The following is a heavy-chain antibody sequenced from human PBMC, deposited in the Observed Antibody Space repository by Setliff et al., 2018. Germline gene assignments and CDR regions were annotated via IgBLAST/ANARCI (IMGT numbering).Heavy chain of an antibody. CDR3: ARGLKSRPFVFYHHYMDV. CDR2: IYYSGST. D-gene: IGHD3-16*01. J-gene: IGHJ6*03. V-gene: IGHV4-39*07. CDR1: GGSLTGRSNY. Sequence: SETLSLTCTVSGGSLTGRSNYWGWIRQPPGKGLQWIGTIYYSGSTYYNPSLKSRVTVSVHTSQNQFSLKLSSVTAADTAVYYCARGLKSRPFVFYHHYMDVWGKGTTVTVS.